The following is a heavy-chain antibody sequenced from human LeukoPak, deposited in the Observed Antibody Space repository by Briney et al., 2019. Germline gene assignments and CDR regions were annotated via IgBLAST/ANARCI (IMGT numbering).Heavy chain of an antibody. D-gene: IGHD3-10*01. V-gene: IGHV1-18*01. CDR1: GYTFTSYG. CDR2: ISAYNGNT. Sequence: ASVKVSCKASGYTFTSYGISWVRQAPGQGLEWMGWISAYNGNTNYAQKLQGRVTMTTDTSTSTAYMELRSPRPDDTAVYYCARNGVLLWFGELSGVDYWGQGTLVTVSS. CDR3: ARNGVLLWFGELSGVDY. J-gene: IGHJ4*02.